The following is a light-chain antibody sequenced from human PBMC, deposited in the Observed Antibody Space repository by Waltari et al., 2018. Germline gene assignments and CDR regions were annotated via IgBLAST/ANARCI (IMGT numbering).Light chain of an antibody. CDR1: SSDVVSYNL. CDR2: EAN. Sequence: QSALTQPASVSGSPGQSVTISCTGTSSDVVSYNLVSWYQHHPGKAPKLMIYEANKRPSGVSNRFSGSKSGITASLTISGLQAEDEADYYCCSYAGTITPYVFGSGTKVTVL. V-gene: IGLV2-23*01. CDR3: CSYAGTITPYV. J-gene: IGLJ1*01.